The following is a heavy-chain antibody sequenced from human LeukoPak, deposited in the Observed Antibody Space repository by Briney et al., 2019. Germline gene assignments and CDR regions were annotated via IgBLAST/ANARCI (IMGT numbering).Heavy chain of an antibody. Sequence: PGGSLRLSCAASGFTFSSYAMHWVRQAPCKGLEWVAVISYDGSNKYYADSVKGRFTISRDNSKNTLYLQMNSLRAEDTAVYYCARDREEQQLPDPFDAFDIWGQGTMVTVSS. J-gene: IGHJ3*02. V-gene: IGHV3-30-3*01. D-gene: IGHD6-13*01. CDR1: GFTFSSYA. CDR2: ISYDGSNK. CDR3: ARDREEQQLPDPFDAFDI.